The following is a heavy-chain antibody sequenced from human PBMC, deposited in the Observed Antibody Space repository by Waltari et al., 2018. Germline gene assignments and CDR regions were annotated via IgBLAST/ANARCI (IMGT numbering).Heavy chain of an antibody. CDR3: ARALTTPNDF. D-gene: IGHD4-17*01. CDR1: GFDIKPFG. V-gene: IGHV3-21*03. CDR2: STAGSAYL. Sequence: EVQLVESGGGLVKPGGSLRLSCAASGFDIKPFGLRWVRQAPGKGLESVSSSTAGSAYLYDADSVRGRFTVSIDNAKNALHLQMNNLRSEDTAVYYCARALTTPNDFWGQGTLVTVSS. J-gene: IGHJ4*02.